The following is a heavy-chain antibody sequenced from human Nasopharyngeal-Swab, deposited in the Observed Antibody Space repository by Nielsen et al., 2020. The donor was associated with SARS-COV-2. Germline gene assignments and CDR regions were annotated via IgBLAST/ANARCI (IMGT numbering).Heavy chain of an antibody. CDR2: IFSNDEK. CDR3: ARIKRYSSSSGADYYYGMDV. D-gene: IGHD6-6*01. V-gene: IGHV2-26*01. J-gene: IGHJ6*02. Sequence: WIRQPPGKALEWLAHIFSNDEKSYSTSLKGRLTISKDTSKSQVVLTMTNMDPVDTATYYCARIKRYSSSSGADYYYGMDVWDQGTTVTVSS.